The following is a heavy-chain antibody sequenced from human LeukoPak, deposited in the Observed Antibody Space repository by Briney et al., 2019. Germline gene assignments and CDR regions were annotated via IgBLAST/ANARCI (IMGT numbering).Heavy chain of an antibody. D-gene: IGHD2-21*02. J-gene: IGHJ6*02. Sequence: SETLSLTCTVSGGSISSYYWSWIRQPAGKGLEWIGRIYTSGSTNYNPSLKSRVTMSVDTSKNQFSLKPSSVTAADTAVYYCARAVRRCGGDCSRGPTYYYYYYGMDVWGQGTTVTVSS. CDR1: GGSISSYY. CDR3: ARAVRRCGGDCSRGPTYYYYYYGMDV. CDR2: IYTSGST. V-gene: IGHV4-4*07.